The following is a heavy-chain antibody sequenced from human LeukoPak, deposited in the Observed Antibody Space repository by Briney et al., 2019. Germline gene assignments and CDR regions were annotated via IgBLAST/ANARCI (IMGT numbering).Heavy chain of an antibody. J-gene: IGHJ4*02. Sequence: GGSLRLSCAASGFTFSSYSMNWVRQAPGQGLEWVSSISSSSSYRYYADSVKGRFTMSRDNAKNSLYLQMKRLRTEDRSVYYFARARYSYGTADYWGQGTLVTVSS. CDR1: GFTFSSYS. V-gene: IGHV3-21*01. D-gene: IGHD5-18*01. CDR2: ISSSSSYR. CDR3: ARARYSYGTADY.